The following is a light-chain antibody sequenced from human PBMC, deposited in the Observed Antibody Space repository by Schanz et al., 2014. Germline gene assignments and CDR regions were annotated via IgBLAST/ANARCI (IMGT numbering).Light chain of an antibody. J-gene: IGLJ1*01. Sequence: QSALTQPPSASGSPGQSVTISCTGISSDLGGYEYVSWFQQHPGKAPKLMIYDVTNRPSGVPDRFSGSKSGNTASLTISGLQDEDEADYYCCSYAGSYSYVFGTGTKLTVL. CDR3: CSYAGSYSYV. CDR2: DVT. CDR1: SSDLGGYEY. V-gene: IGLV2-11*01.